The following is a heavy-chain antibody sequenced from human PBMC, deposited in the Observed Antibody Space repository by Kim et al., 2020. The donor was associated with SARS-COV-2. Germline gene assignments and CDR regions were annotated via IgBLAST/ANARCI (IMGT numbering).Heavy chain of an antibody. D-gene: IGHD3-10*01. CDR2: IYHSGST. Sequence: SETLSLTCTVSGYSISSGYYWGWIRQPPGKGLEWIGSIYHSGSTYYNPSLKSRVTISVDTSKNQFSLKLSSVTAADTAVYYCARGFNYYGSGIDIWGQGT. J-gene: IGHJ3*02. CDR1: GYSISSGYY. V-gene: IGHV4-38-2*02. CDR3: ARGFNYYGSGIDI.